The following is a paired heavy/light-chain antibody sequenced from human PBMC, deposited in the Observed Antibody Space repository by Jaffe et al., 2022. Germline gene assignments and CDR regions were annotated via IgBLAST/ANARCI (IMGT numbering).Light chain of an antibody. V-gene: IGKV6-21*02. J-gene: IGKJ2*01. CDR3: HQSSSLLYT. CDR1: QSIGSS. Sequence: EIVLTQSPDFQSVTPKEKVTITCRASQSIGSSLHWYQQKPDQSPKLLIKYASQSISGVPSRFSGSGSGTDFTLTINSLEAEDAATYYCHQSSSLLYTFGQGTKLEIK. CDR2: YAS.
Heavy chain of an antibody. CDR2: IYHSGST. CDR1: GYSISSGYY. J-gene: IGHJ4*02. V-gene: IGHV4-38-2*01. CDR3: AGSMIVVVHTTGGFDY. D-gene: IGHD3-22*01. Sequence: QVQLQESGPGLVKPSETLSLTCAVSGYSISSGYYWGWIRQPPGKGLEWIGSIYHSGSTYYNPSLKSRVTISVDTSKNQFSLKLSSVTAADTAVYYCAGSMIVVVHTTGGFDYWGQGTLVTVSS.